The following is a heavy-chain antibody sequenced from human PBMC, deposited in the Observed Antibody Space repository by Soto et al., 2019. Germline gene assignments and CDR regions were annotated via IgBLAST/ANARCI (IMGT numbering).Heavy chain of an antibody. CDR3: ARVGWVGAWGWNWDY. V-gene: IGHV4-31*03. J-gene: IGHJ4*02. CDR1: GGSISSGGYY. D-gene: IGHD1-26*01. Sequence: QVQLQESGPGLVKPSQTLSLTCTVSGGSISSGGYYWSWIRQHPGKGLEWIGYIYYSGSTYYNPSLKRRVSISVDTSKNQFSLKLSSVTAADTAVYYCARVGWVGAWGWNWDYWGQGTLVTVSS. CDR2: IYYSGST.